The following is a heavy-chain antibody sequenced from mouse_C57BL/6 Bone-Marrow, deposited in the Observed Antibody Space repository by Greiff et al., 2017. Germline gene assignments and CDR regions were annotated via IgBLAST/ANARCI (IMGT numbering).Heavy chain of an antibody. J-gene: IGHJ3*01. CDR2: IDPENGDT. D-gene: IGHD2-4*01. CDR3: TTKIYYDYDWFAY. V-gene: IGHV14-4*01. CDR1: GFNIKDDY. Sequence: EVQLQQSGAELVRPGASVKLSCTASGFNIKDDYMHWVKQRPEQGLEWIGWIDPENGDTEYASKFQGKATITAYTSSNTAYLQLSSLTSEDTAVYYCTTKIYYDYDWFAYWGQGTLVTVSA.